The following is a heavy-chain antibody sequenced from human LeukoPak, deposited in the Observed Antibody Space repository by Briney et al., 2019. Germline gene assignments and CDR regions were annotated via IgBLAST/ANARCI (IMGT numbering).Heavy chain of an antibody. D-gene: IGHD3-22*01. CDR2: VRSKANTYAT. J-gene: IGHJ4*02. CDR1: GFSFSGSA. V-gene: IGHV3-73*01. CDR3: TRPDYDSSGSTFDY. Sequence: PGGSLRLSCEASGFSFSGSAMHWVRQASGKGLEWVGRVRSKANTYATAYAASVKGRFINSRDDSKNTAYLQMNSLKTEDTAVYYCTRPDYDSSGSTFDYWGQGTLVTVSS.